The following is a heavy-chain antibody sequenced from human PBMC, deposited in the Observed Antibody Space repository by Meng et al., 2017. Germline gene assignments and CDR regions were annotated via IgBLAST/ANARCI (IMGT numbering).Heavy chain of an antibody. J-gene: IGHJ4*01. CDR3: AREGLLRYFDWLLGGPYYFDY. CDR1: GYTFTSYA. D-gene: IGHD3-9*01. V-gene: IGHV7-4-1*02. CDR2: INTNTGNP. Sequence: ASVKVSCKASGYTFTSYAMNWVRQAPGQGLEWMGWINTNTGNPTYAQGFTGRFVFSLDTSVSTAYLQISSLKAEDTAVYYCAREGLLRYFDWLLGGPYYFDYWGHGNLV.